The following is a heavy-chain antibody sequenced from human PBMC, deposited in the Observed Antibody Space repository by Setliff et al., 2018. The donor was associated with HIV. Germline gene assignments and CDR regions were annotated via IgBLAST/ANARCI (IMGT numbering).Heavy chain of an antibody. Sequence: SETLSLTCTVSASFSSYYWSWIRQPPGRGLEWIGCISSSGNTLYNPSLKSRFTLSIDTSKNQFSLRLTSVTAPDTAVYYCARLGAVAGPPEDSWGQGTLVTVSS. V-gene: IGHV4-4*09. J-gene: IGHJ4*02. CDR2: ISSSGNT. CDR1: ASFSSYY. CDR3: ARLGAVAGPPEDS. D-gene: IGHD6-19*01.